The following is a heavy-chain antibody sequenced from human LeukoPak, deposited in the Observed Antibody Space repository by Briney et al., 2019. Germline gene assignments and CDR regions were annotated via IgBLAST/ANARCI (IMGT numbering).Heavy chain of an antibody. CDR1: GYTVTSYD. J-gene: IGHJ5*02. D-gene: IGHD4-23*01. Sequence: ASVKVSCKASGYTVTSYDIKWGGQATGQGGEGMGWMNPNSGNTGYAQKFQGRVTMTRNTSISTAYMELSSLRSEDPAVYYCARGVYGGNWFDHWGQGTLVTVSS. CDR2: MNPNSGNT. CDR3: ARGVYGGNWFDH. V-gene: IGHV1-8*01.